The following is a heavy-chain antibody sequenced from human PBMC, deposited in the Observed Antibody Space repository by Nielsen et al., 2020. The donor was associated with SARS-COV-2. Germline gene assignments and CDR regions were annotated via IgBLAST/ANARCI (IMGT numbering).Heavy chain of an antibody. Sequence: GESLKISCAASGFTVSSNYMSWVRQAPGKGLEWVSVIYSGGSTYYADSAKGRFTISRDNSKNTLYLQMNSLRAEDTAVYYCARDKDWNYNSNYWYFDLWGRGTLVTVSS. CDR2: IYSGGST. CDR3: ARDKDWNYNSNYWYFDL. CDR1: GFTVSSNY. D-gene: IGHD1-7*01. V-gene: IGHV3-66*01. J-gene: IGHJ2*01.